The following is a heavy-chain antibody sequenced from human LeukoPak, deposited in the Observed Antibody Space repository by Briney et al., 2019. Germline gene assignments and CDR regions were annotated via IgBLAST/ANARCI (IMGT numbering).Heavy chain of an antibody. CDR2: IYHSGST. Sequence: SETLSLTCAVSGYSISSGYYWGWIRQPPGKGLEWIGSIYHSGSTHYNPSLKSRVTISVDTSKNQFSLKLSSVTAADTAVYYCARVVVAAWSRFDPWGQGTLVTVSS. V-gene: IGHV4-38-2*01. CDR1: GYSISSGYY. D-gene: IGHD2-15*01. J-gene: IGHJ5*02. CDR3: ARVVVAAWSRFDP.